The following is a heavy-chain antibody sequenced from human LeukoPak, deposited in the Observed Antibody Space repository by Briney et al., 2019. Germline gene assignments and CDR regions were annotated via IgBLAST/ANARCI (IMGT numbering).Heavy chain of an antibody. CDR3: ARHEGYSSSLPLFDY. V-gene: IGHV5-51*01. CDR1: GYSFTTYW. CDR2: IYPGDSDT. D-gene: IGHD6-6*01. J-gene: IGHJ4*02. Sequence: GESLKISCKGSGYSFTTYWIGWVRQVPGKGLEWMGIIYPGDSDTRYSPSFQGQVTISADKSISTAYLQWSSLKASDTAMYYCARHEGYSSSLPLFDYWGQGTLVTVSS.